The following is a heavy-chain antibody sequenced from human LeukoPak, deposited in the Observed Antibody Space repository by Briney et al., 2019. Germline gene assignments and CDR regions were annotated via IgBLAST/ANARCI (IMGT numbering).Heavy chain of an antibody. CDR2: IYSGSST. J-gene: IGHJ6*02. Sequence: PGGSLRLSCAASGFTVSSNYMSWVRQAPGKGLEWVSVIYSGSSTYYADSVKCRFTISRDNSKSMLYLKMNSLRAEDPAVYYCARSISEDIYGSGSYQIYYYYGMDVWGQGTTVTVSS. CDR3: ARSISEDIYGSGSYQIYYYYGMDV. CDR1: GFTVSSNY. V-gene: IGHV3-66*01. D-gene: IGHD3-10*01.